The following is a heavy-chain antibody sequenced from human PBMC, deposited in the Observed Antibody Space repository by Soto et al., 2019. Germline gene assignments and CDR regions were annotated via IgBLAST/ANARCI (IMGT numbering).Heavy chain of an antibody. D-gene: IGHD2-21*01. CDR3: ARLQLPDVTGAFDI. V-gene: IGHV4-4*07. J-gene: IGHJ3*02. Sequence: SETLSLTCIVSGGSFTNYYWSWIRQPAGKGLEYIGRINTNGNINFNPSLRSRVTMSVDSSKGQFSLSLSFVTAADTAVYYCARLQLPDVTGAFDIWGQGTTVTVS. CDR1: GGSFTNYY. CDR2: INTNGNI.